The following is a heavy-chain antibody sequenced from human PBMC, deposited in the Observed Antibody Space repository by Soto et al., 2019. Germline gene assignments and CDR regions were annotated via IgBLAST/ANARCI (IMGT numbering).Heavy chain of an antibody. V-gene: IGHV2-5*02. D-gene: IGHD6-19*01. CDR3: AHTIGGLYGRSAFDI. CDR2: IYWDDDQ. J-gene: IGHJ3*02. CDR1: GFSLSTSGVG. Sequence: QITLKESGPPLVKPTQTLTLTCTFSGFSLSTSGVGVGWIRQPPGKALEWLALIYWDDDQRYSPSLNSRLTITKDTSKTQVVLTMTNMDPVDTATYYCAHTIGGLYGRSAFDIWGQGTMVTVSS.